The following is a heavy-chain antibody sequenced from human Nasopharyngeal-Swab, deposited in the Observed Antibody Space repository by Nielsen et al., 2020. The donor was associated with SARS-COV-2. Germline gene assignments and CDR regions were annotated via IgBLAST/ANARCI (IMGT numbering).Heavy chain of an antibody. CDR2: IYSGGST. Sequence: VRQMPGKGLEWVSVIYSGGSTYYADSVKGRFTISRDNSKNTLYLQMNSLRAEDTAVYYCARGDPYYYGMDVWGQGTTGTVSS. J-gene: IGHJ6*02. V-gene: IGHV3-53*01. CDR3: ARGDPYYYGMDV.